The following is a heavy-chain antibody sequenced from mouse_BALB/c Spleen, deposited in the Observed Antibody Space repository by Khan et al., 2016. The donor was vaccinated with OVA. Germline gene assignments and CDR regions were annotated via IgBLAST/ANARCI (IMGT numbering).Heavy chain of an antibody. CDR3: ARTGYGSLAY. D-gene: IGHD1-1*01. V-gene: IGHV1-77*01. CDR1: GYIFTDYV. CDR2: FYPGSGST. Sequence: QVQLKQSGPELVKPGASVKMSCKASGYIFTDYVINLVKQRIGQGLEWIGEFYPGSGSTYYHEKFKGKATLTADKSSNTAFMHRSILTIDASTVYFYARTGYGSLAYWVQGTTLTVSS. J-gene: IGHJ2*01.